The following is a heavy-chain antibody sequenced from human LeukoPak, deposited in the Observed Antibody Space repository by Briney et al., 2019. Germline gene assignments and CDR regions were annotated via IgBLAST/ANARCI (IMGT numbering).Heavy chain of an antibody. CDR2: ISGSGGST. V-gene: IGHV3-23*01. CDR3: ANASYDSSGSAR. Sequence: GGSLRLSCAASGFTFSSYAMSWVRQAPGKGLEWVSAISGSGGSTYYADSVKGRFTISRDNSKNTLYLQMNSLRAEDTAVYYCANASYDSSGSARWGQGTLVTVSS. J-gene: IGHJ4*02. D-gene: IGHD3-22*01. CDR1: GFTFSSYA.